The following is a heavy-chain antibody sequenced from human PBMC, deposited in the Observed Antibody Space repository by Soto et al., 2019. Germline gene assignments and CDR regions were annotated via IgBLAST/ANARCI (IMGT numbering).Heavy chain of an antibody. CDR3: ARQDYDSSGLGAFDI. Sequence: QLQLQESGPGLVKPSETLSLTCTVSGGSISSSSYYWGWIRQPPGKGLEWIGSIYYSGSTYYNPSLKSRVTISVDTSKNQFSLKLSSVTAADTAVYYCARQDYDSSGLGAFDIWGQGTMVTVSS. CDR1: GGSISSSSYY. D-gene: IGHD3-22*01. CDR2: IYYSGST. J-gene: IGHJ3*02. V-gene: IGHV4-39*01.